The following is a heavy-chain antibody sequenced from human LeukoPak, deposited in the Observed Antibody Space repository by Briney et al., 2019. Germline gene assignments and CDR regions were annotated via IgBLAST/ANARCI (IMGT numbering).Heavy chain of an antibody. CDR1: GFTFSSYA. Sequence: GGSLRLSCEASGFTFSSYAMHWVRQAPGKGLEWVAVISYDEINKYYADSVKGRFTISRDNSKNTLYLQMNSLRAEDTAVYYCARDYAVAATFDYWGQGTLVTVSS. CDR3: ARDYAVAATFDY. J-gene: IGHJ4*02. CDR2: ISYDEINK. V-gene: IGHV3-30-3*01. D-gene: IGHD6-19*01.